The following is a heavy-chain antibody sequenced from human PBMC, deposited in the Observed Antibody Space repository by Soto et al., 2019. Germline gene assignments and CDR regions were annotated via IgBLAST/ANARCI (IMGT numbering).Heavy chain of an antibody. CDR3: ARGPYSRYDFNY. D-gene: IGHD5-12*01. Sequence: ASVKVSCKASGYTFTSYDINWVRQATGQGLEWMGWMNPNSGNTGYAQKFQGRVTMTRNTSISTAYMELSSLRSEDTAVYYCARGPYSRYDFNYWGKGTLVTVSS. V-gene: IGHV1-8*01. CDR1: GYTFTSYD. J-gene: IGHJ4*02. CDR2: MNPNSGNT.